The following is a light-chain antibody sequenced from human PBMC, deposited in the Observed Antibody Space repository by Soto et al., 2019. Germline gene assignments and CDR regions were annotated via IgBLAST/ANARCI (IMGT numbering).Light chain of an antibody. V-gene: IGLV2-14*01. CDR3: ASYTRTTTLV. CDR1: ISDIGGYNF. CDR2: DVN. Sequence: QSAVTQPASVSGSPGQSITISCTGTISDIGGYNFISWYQHHPGKAPKLVIYDVNNRPSGISYRFSGSKSGNTASLTISGLHAEDEADYYCASYTRTTTLVFGGGTKVTVL. J-gene: IGLJ2*01.